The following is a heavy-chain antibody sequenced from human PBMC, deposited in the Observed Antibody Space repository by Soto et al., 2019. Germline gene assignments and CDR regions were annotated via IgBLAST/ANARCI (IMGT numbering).Heavy chain of an antibody. CDR2: IDPSDSYT. V-gene: IGHV5-10-1*03. Sequence: EVQLVQSGGEVKKPGTSLMISCEGSGSDFTNYWINWVRQMPVKGLEWMGRIDPSDSYTNYSPSFQGHVTFLVDKSISTPYVQWSSLKASDTAVDYCGRQVGDGYHIDYWGQGTLVTGSS. D-gene: IGHD1-26*01. CDR1: GSDFTNYW. CDR3: GRQVGDGYHIDY. J-gene: IGHJ4*02.